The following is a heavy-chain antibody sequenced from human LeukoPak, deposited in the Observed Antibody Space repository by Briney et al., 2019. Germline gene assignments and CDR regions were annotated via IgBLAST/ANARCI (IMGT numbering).Heavy chain of an antibody. D-gene: IGHD5-12*01. J-gene: IGHJ4*02. Sequence: HPGGSLRLSCAASGFIFNNYWMTWVRQAPGKGLEWVAHIRQDGSERHYVDSVKDRFTISRDNAKNSLDLQMDSLRAEDTAVYYCARDWGSTGYDLYDSWGQGTLVTVSS. CDR1: GFIFNNYW. CDR2: IRQDGSER. CDR3: ARDWGSTGYDLYDS. V-gene: IGHV3-7*01.